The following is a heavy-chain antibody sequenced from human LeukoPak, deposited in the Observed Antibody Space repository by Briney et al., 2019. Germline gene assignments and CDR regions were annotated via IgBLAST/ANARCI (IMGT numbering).Heavy chain of an antibody. CDR3: ASDAGYKDDY. V-gene: IGHV3-48*04. CDR1: GFTFSSYS. Sequence: GGSLRLSCAASGFTFSSYSMNWVRQAPGKGLEWVSYISSSSSTIYYADSVKGRFTISRDNAKNSLYLQMNSLRAEDTAVYYCASDAGYKDDYWGQGTLVTVSS. J-gene: IGHJ4*02. CDR2: ISSSSSTI. D-gene: IGHD1-1*01.